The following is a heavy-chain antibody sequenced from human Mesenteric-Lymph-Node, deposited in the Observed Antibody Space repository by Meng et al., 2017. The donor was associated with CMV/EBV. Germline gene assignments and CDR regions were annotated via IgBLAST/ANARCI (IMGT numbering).Heavy chain of an antibody. D-gene: IGHD3-22*01. V-gene: IGHV1-18*01. J-gene: IGHJ6*02. Sequence: ASVKVSCKASGYTFTSYGISWVRQAPGQGLEWMAWISAYNGNTNYAQTFRGRLTMTTDTSTSTAYMELRSLRSEDTAVYYCARVVIQVGYYYYGMDVWGQGTTVTVSS. CDR3: ARVVIQVGYYYYGMDV. CDR2: ISAYNGNT. CDR1: GYTFTSYG.